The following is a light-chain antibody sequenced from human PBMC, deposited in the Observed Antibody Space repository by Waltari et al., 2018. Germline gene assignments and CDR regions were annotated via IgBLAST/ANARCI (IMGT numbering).Light chain of an antibody. Sequence: QSALTQPASVSGSPGQSITISCTGTNSDVGGSNNVSWYQQHPGKAPKLMIYDVNNRPSGVSNRFSGSKSGNTASLTISGLQAEDEADYYCSSYASSGRYVFGTGTKVTVL. CDR2: DVN. CDR1: NSDVGGSNN. J-gene: IGLJ1*01. CDR3: SSYASSGRYV. V-gene: IGLV2-14*03.